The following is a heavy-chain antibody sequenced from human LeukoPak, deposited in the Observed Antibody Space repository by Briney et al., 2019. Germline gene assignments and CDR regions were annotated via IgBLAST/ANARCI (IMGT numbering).Heavy chain of an antibody. J-gene: IGHJ4*02. V-gene: IGHV4-61*02. CDR3: AGGAIQGSFGGFDY. D-gene: IGHD5-18*01. CDR1: GGSISSGSYY. Sequence: SQTLSLTCTVSGGSISSGSYYWSWIRQPAGKGLEWIGRIYTSGSTNYNPSLKSRVTISVDTSKNQFSLKLSSVTAADTAVYYCAGGAIQGSFGGFDYWGQGTLVTVSS. CDR2: IYTSGST.